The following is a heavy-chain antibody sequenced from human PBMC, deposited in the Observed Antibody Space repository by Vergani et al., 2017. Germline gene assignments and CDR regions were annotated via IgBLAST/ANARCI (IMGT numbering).Heavy chain of an antibody. CDR1: GFTFSSYS. CDR3: ARDGSGYYDSSGYYPIYFDY. V-gene: IGHV3-48*01. D-gene: IGHD3-22*01. CDR2: ISSSSSTI. Sequence: EVQLVESGGGLVQPGGSLRLSCAASGFTFSSYSMNWVRQAPGKGLEWVSYISSSSSTIYYADSVKGRFTISRDNAKNSLYLQMNSLRAEDTAVYYCARDGSGYYDSSGYYPIYFDYWGQGTLVTVSS. J-gene: IGHJ4*02.